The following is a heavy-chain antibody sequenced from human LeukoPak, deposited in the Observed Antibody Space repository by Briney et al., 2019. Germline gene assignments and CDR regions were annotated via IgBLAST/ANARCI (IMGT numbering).Heavy chain of an antibody. V-gene: IGHV4-59*01. J-gene: IGHJ4*02. CDR3: ARLGGSGSYCRDY. Sequence: SETLSLTCTVSGGSISSYYWSWIRQPPGKGLEWIGYIYYSGSTNYNPSLKSRVTISVDTSKNQFSLRLSSVTAADTAVYYCARLGGSGSYCRDYWGQGTLVTVSS. CDR1: GGSISSYY. D-gene: IGHD3-10*01. CDR2: IYYSGST.